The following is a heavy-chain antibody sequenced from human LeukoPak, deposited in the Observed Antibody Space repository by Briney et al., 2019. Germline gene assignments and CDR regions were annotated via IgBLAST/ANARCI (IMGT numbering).Heavy chain of an antibody. CDR3: AREDSYGYFDY. CDR2: ISSSSSYI. Sequence: GGSLRLSCAASGFTFNNAWMSWVRQAPGKGLEWVSSISSSSSYIYYADSVKGRFTISRDNAKNSLYLQMNSLRAEDTAVYYCAREDSYGYFDYWGQGTLVTVSS. CDR1: GFTFNNAW. D-gene: IGHD5-18*01. V-gene: IGHV3-21*01. J-gene: IGHJ4*02.